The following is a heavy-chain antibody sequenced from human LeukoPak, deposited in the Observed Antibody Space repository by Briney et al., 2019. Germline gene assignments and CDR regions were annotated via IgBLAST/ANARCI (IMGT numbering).Heavy chain of an antibody. CDR2: INHSGST. Sequence: PSGTLSLTCAVYGGSFSGYYWSWIRQPPGKGLEWIGEINHSGSTNYNPSLKSRVTISVDTSKNQFSLELSSVTAADTAVYYCARTRIVGASPLGYWGQGTLVTVSS. V-gene: IGHV4-34*01. J-gene: IGHJ4*02. CDR3: ARTRIVGASPLGY. D-gene: IGHD1-26*01. CDR1: GGSFSGYY.